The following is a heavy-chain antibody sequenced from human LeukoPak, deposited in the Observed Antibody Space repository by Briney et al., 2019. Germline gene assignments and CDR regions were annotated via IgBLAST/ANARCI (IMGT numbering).Heavy chain of an antibody. Sequence: GGSLRLSCAASGLTFSNYAMTWVRQAPGKGLEWVSAISTNGDRTYYADSVKGRFTISRDNSKNTLYLQMNSLRAKDTAVYYCAKDLTSGNRLQSTLIDYWGQGTLVTVSS. J-gene: IGHJ4*02. D-gene: IGHD5-24*01. V-gene: IGHV3-23*01. CDR1: GLTFSNYA. CDR3: AKDLTSGNRLQSTLIDY. CDR2: ISTNGDRT.